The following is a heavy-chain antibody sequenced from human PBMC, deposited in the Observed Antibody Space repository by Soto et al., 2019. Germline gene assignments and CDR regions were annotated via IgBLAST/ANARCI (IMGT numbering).Heavy chain of an antibody. CDR2: IYYSGST. J-gene: IGHJ6*02. Sequence: PSETLSLTCTVSGGSISSSSYYWGWIRQPPGKGLEWIGSIYYSGSTYYNPSLKSRVTISVDTSKNQFSLKLSSVTAADTAVYYCASLNCSGGSCYPGVYYYYGMDVWGQGTTVTVSS. V-gene: IGHV4-39*01. D-gene: IGHD2-15*01. CDR1: GGSISSSSYY. CDR3: ASLNCSGGSCYPGVYYYYGMDV.